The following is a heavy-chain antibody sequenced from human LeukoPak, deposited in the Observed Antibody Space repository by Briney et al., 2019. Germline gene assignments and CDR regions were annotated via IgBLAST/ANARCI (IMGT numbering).Heavy chain of an antibody. J-gene: IGHJ4*02. V-gene: IGHV3-66*01. CDR3: ATEKPDSSGWYSDY. Sequence: GGSLRLSCAASGFTFSSYSMNWVRQAPGKGLEWVSVIYSGGSTYYADSVKGRFTISRDNSKNTLYLQMNSLRAEDTAVYYCATEKPDSSGWYSDYWGQGALVTVSS. D-gene: IGHD6-19*01. CDR2: IYSGGST. CDR1: GFTFSSYS.